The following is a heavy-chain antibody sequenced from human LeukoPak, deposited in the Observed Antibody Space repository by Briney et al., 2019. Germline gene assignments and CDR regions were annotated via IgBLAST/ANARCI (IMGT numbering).Heavy chain of an antibody. V-gene: IGHV1-46*01. CDR1: GYTFTNEY. Sequence: ASVTVSCKSSGYTFTNEYMHWVRQAPGQGLEWMGIINLNNGITGYAQNFQGRVTMTRDTSTGTVYMELSSLRSDDTAVYYCARDLPTGYGSKAYWGQGTLVTVSS. CDR2: INLNNGIT. J-gene: IGHJ4*02. D-gene: IGHD3-10*01. CDR3: ARDLPTGYGSKAY.